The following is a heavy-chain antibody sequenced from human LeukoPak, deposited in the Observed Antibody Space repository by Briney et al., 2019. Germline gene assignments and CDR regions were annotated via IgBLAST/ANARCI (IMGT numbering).Heavy chain of an antibody. CDR3: ARDRVTGTPLFDY. J-gene: IGHJ4*02. CDR2: ISSSSSYI. D-gene: IGHD6-19*01. Sequence: NPGGSLRLSCAASGFTFSSYSMNWVRQAPGKGLEWVSSISSSSSYIYYADSVKGRFTISRDNAKNSLYLQMNSLRAEDTAVYYCARDRVTGTPLFDYWGQGTLVTVSS. CDR1: GFTFSSYS. V-gene: IGHV3-21*01.